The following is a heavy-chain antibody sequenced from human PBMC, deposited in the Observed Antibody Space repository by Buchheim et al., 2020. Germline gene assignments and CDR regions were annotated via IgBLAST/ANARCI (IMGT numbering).Heavy chain of an antibody. Sequence: EVQLVESGGGLVQPGGSLRLSCAASGFIFSSSWMHWVRQVPGKGLGWVSGINRDGRSTSYADSVRGRFTISRDNAKNTLDLQMNSLRAEDTAVYYCALVYSGYDFDYWGQGTL. CDR2: INRDGRST. CDR3: ALVYSGYDFDY. J-gene: IGHJ4*02. V-gene: IGHV3-74*01. D-gene: IGHD5-12*01. CDR1: GFIFSSSW.